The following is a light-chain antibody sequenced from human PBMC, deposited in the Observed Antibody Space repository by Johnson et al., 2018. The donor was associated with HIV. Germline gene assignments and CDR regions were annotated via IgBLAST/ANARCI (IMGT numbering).Light chain of an antibody. Sequence: QSVLTQPPSVSAAPGQKVTISCSGSSSNIGNNYVSWYQQFPGTAPKLLIYDNNKRPSGIPDRFSGSKSGTSATLGITGLQTGDEADYYCGTWDSSLSAYV. J-gene: IGLJ1*01. CDR3: GTWDSSLSAYV. CDR1: SSNIGNNY. CDR2: DNN. V-gene: IGLV1-51*01.